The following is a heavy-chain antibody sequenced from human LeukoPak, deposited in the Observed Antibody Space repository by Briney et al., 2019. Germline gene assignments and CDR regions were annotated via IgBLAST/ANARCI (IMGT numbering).Heavy chain of an antibody. J-gene: IGHJ4*02. CDR2: IYYSGST. V-gene: IGHV4-31*03. CDR3: ARDNYGRNTYGPLAY. CDR1: GGSISSGAYY. Sequence: PSETLSLTCTVSGGSISSGAYYWSWIRQHPGRGLEWIGYIYYSGSTYYNPSLKSRVTISVDTSKNQFSLKLVSVTAADAAVYYCARDNYGRNTYGPLAYWGQGTLVTVSS. D-gene: IGHD5-18*01.